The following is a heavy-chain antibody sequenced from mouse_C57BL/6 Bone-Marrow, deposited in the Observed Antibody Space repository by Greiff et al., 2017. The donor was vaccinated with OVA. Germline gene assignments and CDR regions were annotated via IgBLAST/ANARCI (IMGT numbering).Heavy chain of an antibody. CDR2: IVTENGDT. D-gene: IGHD1-1*01. CDR3: TTYCSSLDY. J-gene: IGHJ2*01. Sequence: VQLQQSGAELVRPGASVTLSCTASGFNIKDDYMHWVKQRPEQGLEWIGWIVTENGDTEYASKFQGKATITADTSSNTAYLQLSSLTSEDTAVYYCTTYCSSLDYWGQGTTLTVSS. V-gene: IGHV14-4*01. CDR1: GFNIKDDY.